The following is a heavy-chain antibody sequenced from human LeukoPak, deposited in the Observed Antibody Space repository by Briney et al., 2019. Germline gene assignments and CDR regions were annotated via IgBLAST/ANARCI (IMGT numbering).Heavy chain of an antibody. Sequence: SETLSLTCAVSGGSISSGGYSWSWIRQPPGKGLEWIGYIYHSGSTYYNPSLKSRVTISVDRSKNQFSLKLSSVTAADTAVYYCARTKLYCGGDCYCYFDYWGQGTLVTVSS. V-gene: IGHV4-30-2*01. D-gene: IGHD2-21*02. J-gene: IGHJ4*02. CDR2: IYHSGST. CDR1: GGSISSGGYS. CDR3: ARTKLYCGGDCYCYFDY.